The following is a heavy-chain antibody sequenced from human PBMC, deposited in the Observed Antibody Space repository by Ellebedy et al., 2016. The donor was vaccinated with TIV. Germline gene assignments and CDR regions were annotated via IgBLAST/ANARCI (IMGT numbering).Heavy chain of an antibody. V-gene: IGHV1-8*01. Sequence: ASVKVSCKAFGYTFTSYDINWVRQATGQGLEWMGWMNPNSGNTGYAQKFQGRVTITRDTSASTAYMELSSLRSEDTAVYYCARREWPGYYDYWGQGTLVTVSS. CDR1: GYTFTSYD. J-gene: IGHJ4*02. CDR2: MNPNSGNT. CDR3: ARREWPGYYDY. D-gene: IGHD3-10*01.